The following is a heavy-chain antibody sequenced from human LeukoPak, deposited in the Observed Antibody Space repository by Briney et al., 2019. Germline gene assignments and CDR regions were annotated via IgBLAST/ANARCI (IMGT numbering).Heavy chain of an antibody. CDR2: IYYSGST. CDR1: GGSISSSSYY. CDR3: ARQEYNDFWSASLGAFGY. J-gene: IGHJ4*02. Sequence: SETLSLTCTVSGGSISSSSYYWGWIRQPPGKGLEWIASIYYSGSTYYNPSLKSRVTILVDTSKQFSLKLSSVTAADTAVYYCARQEYNDFWSASLGAFGYWGLGTLVTVSS. V-gene: IGHV4-39*01. D-gene: IGHD3-3*01.